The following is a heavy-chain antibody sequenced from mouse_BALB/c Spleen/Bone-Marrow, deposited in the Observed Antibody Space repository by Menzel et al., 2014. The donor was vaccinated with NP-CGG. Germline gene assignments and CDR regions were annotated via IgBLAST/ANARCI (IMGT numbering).Heavy chain of an antibody. Sequence: EAKLVESGGGLVQPGGSRKLSCSASGFSFSSFGMHWVRQAPEKGLEWVAYISRGSITIFYAATVKGRFTISSDNPKNTLFLQMTSLRSEDTAMYYCTRGGNWEDFDYWGQGTTLTVPS. J-gene: IGHJ2*01. V-gene: IGHV5-17*02. CDR3: TRGGNWEDFDY. D-gene: IGHD4-1*01. CDR2: ISRGSITI. CDR1: GFSFSSFG.